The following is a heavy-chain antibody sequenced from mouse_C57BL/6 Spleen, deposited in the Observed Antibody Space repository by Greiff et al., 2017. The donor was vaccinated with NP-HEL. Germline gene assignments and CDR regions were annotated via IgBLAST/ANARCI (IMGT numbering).Heavy chain of an antibody. CDR3: AKAPITTVVAAPDY. CDR2: IYPGDGDT. Sequence: QVQLKESGPELVKPGASVKISCKASGYAFSSSWMNWVKQRPGKGLEWIGRIYPGDGDTNYNGKFKGKATLTADKSSSTAYMQLSSLTSEDSAVYFCAKAPITTVVAAPDYWGQGTTLTVSS. CDR1: GYAFSSSW. J-gene: IGHJ2*01. D-gene: IGHD1-1*01. V-gene: IGHV1-82*01.